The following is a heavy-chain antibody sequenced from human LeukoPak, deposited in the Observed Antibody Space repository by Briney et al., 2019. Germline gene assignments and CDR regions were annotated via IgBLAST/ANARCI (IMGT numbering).Heavy chain of an antibody. CDR1: GGSISSGAYY. CDR3: ARDLSGYGASDY. V-gene: IGHV4-31*03. Sequence: PSETLSLTCTVSGGSISSGAYYWSWIRQFPGRGLEWIAYIYHTGITCYNPSLKSRLTISLDTSNNQFSLKLSSVTAADTAVYYCARDLSGYGASDYWGQGTLVTVSS. CDR2: IYHTGIT. J-gene: IGHJ4*02. D-gene: IGHD3-22*01.